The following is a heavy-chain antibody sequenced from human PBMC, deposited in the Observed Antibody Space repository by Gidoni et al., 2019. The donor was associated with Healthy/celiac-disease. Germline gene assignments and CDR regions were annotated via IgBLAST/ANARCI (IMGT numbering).Heavy chain of an antibody. D-gene: IGHD6-19*01. V-gene: IGHV3-9*01. CDR1: GFTFDDYA. Sequence: EVQLVESGGGLVQPGRSLRLSCAASGFTFDDYAMHWVRQAPGKGLEWVSGISWNSGSIGYADSVKGRFTISRDNAKNSLYLQMNSLRAEDTALYYCAKDERKVAVAPGYWGQGTLVTVSS. J-gene: IGHJ4*02. CDR3: AKDERKVAVAPGY. CDR2: ISWNSGSI.